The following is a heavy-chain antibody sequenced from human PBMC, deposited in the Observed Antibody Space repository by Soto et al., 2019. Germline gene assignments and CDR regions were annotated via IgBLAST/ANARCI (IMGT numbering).Heavy chain of an antibody. Sequence: GGSLRLSCAASGFTFSSYAMHWVRQAPGKGLEWVAVISYDGSNKYYADSMKGRFTISRDNSKNTLYLQMNSLRAEDTAVYYCARDRGGGSYFYYYYGMDVWGQGTTVTVSS. D-gene: IGHD2-15*01. V-gene: IGHV3-30-3*01. J-gene: IGHJ6*02. CDR2: ISYDGSNK. CDR3: ARDRGGGSYFYYYYGMDV. CDR1: GFTFSSYA.